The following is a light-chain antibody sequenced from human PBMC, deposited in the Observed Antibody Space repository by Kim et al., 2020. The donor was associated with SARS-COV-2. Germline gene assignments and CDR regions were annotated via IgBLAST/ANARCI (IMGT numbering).Light chain of an antibody. CDR1: ERDTNKS. Sequence: SPGESANLSCRASERDTNKSLAWYQQQRGRTPRLLIYGTSSRDPGIPDRFSGSGSGKDFTLSITSLEPEDCAVYYCHQYDSLPWTFGLGTKVDIK. J-gene: IGKJ1*01. V-gene: IGKV3-20*01. CDR2: GTS. CDR3: HQYDSLPWT.